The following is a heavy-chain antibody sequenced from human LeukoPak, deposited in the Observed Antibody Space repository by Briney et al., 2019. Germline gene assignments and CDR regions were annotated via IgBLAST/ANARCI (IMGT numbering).Heavy chain of an antibody. CDR3: ARDFPSGDQIDYYYHYGMDV. D-gene: IGHD4-17*01. V-gene: IGHV7-4-1*02. CDR2: INTNTGNP. Sequence: ASVKVSCKASGYTFTSYAMNWVRQAPGQGLEWMGWINTNTGNPTYAQGFTGRFVFSLDTSVCTAYLQISSLKAGDTAVYYCARDFPSGDQIDYYYHYGMDVWGQGTTVTVSS. CDR1: GYTFTSYA. J-gene: IGHJ6*02.